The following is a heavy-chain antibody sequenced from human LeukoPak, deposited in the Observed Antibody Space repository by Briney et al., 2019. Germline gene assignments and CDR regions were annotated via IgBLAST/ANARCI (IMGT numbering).Heavy chain of an antibody. Sequence: SETLSLTCTVSGGSISSYYWSWIRQPPGKGLEWIGYIYYSGSTNYNPSLKSRVTISVDTSKNQFSLKLSSVTAADTAVYYCARVRDDFWSGYYRQPFGPWGQGTLVTVSS. CDR2: IYYSGST. CDR3: ARVRDDFWSGYYRQPFGP. CDR1: GGSISSYY. J-gene: IGHJ5*02. V-gene: IGHV4-59*01. D-gene: IGHD3-3*01.